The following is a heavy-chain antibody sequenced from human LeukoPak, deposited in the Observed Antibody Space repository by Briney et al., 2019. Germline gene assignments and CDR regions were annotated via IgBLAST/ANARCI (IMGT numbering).Heavy chain of an antibody. CDR2: IYYSGST. V-gene: IGHV4-39*02. CDR3: ARTRSSSHGWFDP. J-gene: IGHJ5*02. D-gene: IGHD2-2*01. Sequence: SETLSLTCTVSGGSISSNNYYWGWMRQPPGKGLEWIGSIYYSGSTYYNPSLKSRVTMSLDTSKNHFSLKVSSVTAADTAVYYCARTRSSSHGWFDPWGQGTLVIVSS. CDR1: GGSISSNNYY.